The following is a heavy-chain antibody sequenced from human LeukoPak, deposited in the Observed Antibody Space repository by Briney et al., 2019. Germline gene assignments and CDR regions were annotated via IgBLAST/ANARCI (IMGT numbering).Heavy chain of an antibody. CDR3: ARDRSGLLWFGELNYYYYYMDV. J-gene: IGHJ6*03. CDR1: GGSISSYY. CDR2: IYTSGST. V-gene: IGHV4-4*07. D-gene: IGHD3-10*01. Sequence: SETLSLTCTVSGGSISSYYWSWIRQPAGKGLEGIGRIYTSGSTNYNPSLKSRVTMSVDTSKNQFSLKLSSVTAADTAVYYCARDRSGLLWFGELNYYYYYMDVWGKGTTVTISS.